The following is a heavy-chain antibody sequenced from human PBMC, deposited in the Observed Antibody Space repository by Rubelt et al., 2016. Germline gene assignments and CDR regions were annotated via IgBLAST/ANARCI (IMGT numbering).Heavy chain of an antibody. D-gene: IGHD3-22*01. Sequence: QVQLVQSGAEVKKPGASVKVSCKASGYTFTGYYMHWVRQAPGQGLEWMGWINPNSGGTNYAQKFQGWVTMTRDTSISTAYMEVSRLRSDDTVVYYCATSRAMYYYDSSGYSYGMDVWGQGTTVTVSS. V-gene: IGHV1-2*04. J-gene: IGHJ6*02. CDR1: GYTFTGYY. CDR3: ATSRAMYYYDSSGYSYGMDV. CDR2: INPNSGGT.